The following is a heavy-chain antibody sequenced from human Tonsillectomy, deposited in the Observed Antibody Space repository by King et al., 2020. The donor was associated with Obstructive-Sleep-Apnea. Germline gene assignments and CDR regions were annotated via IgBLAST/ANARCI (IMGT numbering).Heavy chain of an antibody. CDR1: GYRFTSHW. V-gene: IGHV5-51*01. J-gene: IGHJ4*02. D-gene: IGHD1/OR15-1a*01. Sequence: QLVQSGAEVRKPGESLKISCKDSGYRFTSHWIGWVRQMPGKGLEWMGVVFPRDSQAKYRPSFQGQVALSRDRSTNNAYTAYLQWNRLKASDTAMYYFVALASGTYYWGQGKVVTVSS. CDR3: VALASGTYY. CDR2: VFPRDSQA.